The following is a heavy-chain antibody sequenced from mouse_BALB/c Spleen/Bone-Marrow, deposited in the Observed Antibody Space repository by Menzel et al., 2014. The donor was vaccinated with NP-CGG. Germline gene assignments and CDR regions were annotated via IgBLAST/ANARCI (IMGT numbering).Heavy chain of an antibody. CDR2: ISSGGST. J-gene: IGHJ2*01. Sequence: EVKLQESGGGLVKPGGSLKLSCAASGFTFSSYAMSWVRQTPEKRLEWVASISSGGSTYYPDSVKGRFTISRDIARNILYLQMSSLRSEDTAMYYCARDDYDDQYYFDYWGQGTTLTVSS. D-gene: IGHD2-4*01. V-gene: IGHV5-6-5*01. CDR1: GFTFSSYA. CDR3: ARDDYDDQYYFDY.